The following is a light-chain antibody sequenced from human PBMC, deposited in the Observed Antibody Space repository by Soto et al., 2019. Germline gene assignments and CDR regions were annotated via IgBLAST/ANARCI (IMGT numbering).Light chain of an antibody. J-gene: IGKJ4*01. CDR1: QDISNY. CDR2: DAS. V-gene: IGKV1-33*01. CDR3: QQYDSLPPT. Sequence: DIQMTQSPSSLSASVGDRVTITCQASQDISNYLNWYQQKPGKAPKLLIYDASNLGTGVPSRFSGSGSGTDFTFTISSLQPEDIATFYCQQYDSLPPTFGGGTKVEI.